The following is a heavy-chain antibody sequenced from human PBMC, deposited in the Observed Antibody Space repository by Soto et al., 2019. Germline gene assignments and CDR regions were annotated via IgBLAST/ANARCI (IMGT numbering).Heavy chain of an antibody. Sequence: EVQLVESGGGLGKPGESLRLSCAASGFTFSSAWMKWVRQAPGKGLEWVGRVKSKTDGGTTDYAAPVKGRFTISRDDSENRVYLQMNSLKTEDTAVYYCAPGVGSRWPYYYGINIWGQGTPVTVSS. CDR2: VKSKTDGGTT. V-gene: IGHV3-15*07. CDR1: GFTFSSAW. D-gene: IGHD6-13*01. CDR3: APGVGSRWPYYYGINI. J-gene: IGHJ6*02.